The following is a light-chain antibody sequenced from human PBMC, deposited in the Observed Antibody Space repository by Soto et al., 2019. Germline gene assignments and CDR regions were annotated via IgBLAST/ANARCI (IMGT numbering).Light chain of an antibody. CDR3: QQYDRSPKT. CDR2: GAS. J-gene: IGKJ1*01. CDR1: HIITSY. Sequence: EIVMTQSPGTLSVSPGERVTLSCRASHIITSYLAWYQQKPGQAPRLLIYGASSRATGIPDRFSGTGSGTDFTLTISRLEPEDFAVYYCQQYDRSPKTFGQGTKVDIK. V-gene: IGKV3-20*01.